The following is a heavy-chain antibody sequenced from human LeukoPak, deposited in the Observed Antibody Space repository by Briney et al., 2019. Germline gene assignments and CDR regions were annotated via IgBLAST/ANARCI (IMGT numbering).Heavy chain of an antibody. CDR2: IIPILGIA. V-gene: IGHV1-69*02. CDR1: GGTFISYT. Sequence: ASVKVSCKASGGTFISYTISWVRQAPGQGLEWMGRIIPILGIANYPQKFQGRVTMTADKSTSTAYMELSSLRSEDTAVYYCASTVTTYAFDIWGQGTMVTVSS. D-gene: IGHD4-17*01. CDR3: ASTVTTYAFDI. J-gene: IGHJ3*02.